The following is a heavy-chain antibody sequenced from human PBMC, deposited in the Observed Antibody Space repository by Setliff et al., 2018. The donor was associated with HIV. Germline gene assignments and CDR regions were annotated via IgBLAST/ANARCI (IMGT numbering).Heavy chain of an antibody. CDR2: SSDSGYT. Sequence: SETLSLTCSVSGPSLSTGHHWGWIRQTPEKGLEWIGSSSDSGYTQYTPSLKSRVTISVDTSKNQFSLKLSSVTAADTAVYYCARRSGWSEDYWGQGTLVTVSS. V-gene: IGHV4-38-2*02. D-gene: IGHD6-19*01. CDR3: ARRSGWSEDY. CDR1: GPSLSTGHH. J-gene: IGHJ4*02.